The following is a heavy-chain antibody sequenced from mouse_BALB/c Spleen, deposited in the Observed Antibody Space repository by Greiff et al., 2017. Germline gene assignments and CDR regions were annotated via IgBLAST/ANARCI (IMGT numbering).Heavy chain of an antibody. CDR1: GYTFTSYV. D-gene: IGHD2-2*01. CDR3: ARFPYGYDDAMDY. J-gene: IGHJ4*01. Sequence: LVESGPELVKPGASVKMSCKASGYTFTSYVMHWVKQKPGQGLEWIGYINPYNDGTKYNEKFKGKATLTSDKSSSTAYMELSSLTSEDSAVYYCARFPYGYDDAMDYWGQGTSVTVSS. CDR2: INPYNDGT. V-gene: IGHV1-14*01.